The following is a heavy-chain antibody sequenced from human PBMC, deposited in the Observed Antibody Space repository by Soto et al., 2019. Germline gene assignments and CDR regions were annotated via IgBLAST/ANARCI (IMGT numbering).Heavy chain of an antibody. CDR3: ARDPGYSYGYN. CDR2: INAGNGNT. V-gene: IGHV1-3*01. Sequence: ASVKVSCKASGYTFNSYAMHWVRQAPGQRLEWMGWINAGNGNTKYSQKFQGRVTITRDTSASTAYMELSSLSSEDTVVYYCARDPGYSYGYNWGQGTLVTVSS. J-gene: IGHJ4*02. CDR1: GYTFNSYA. D-gene: IGHD5-18*01.